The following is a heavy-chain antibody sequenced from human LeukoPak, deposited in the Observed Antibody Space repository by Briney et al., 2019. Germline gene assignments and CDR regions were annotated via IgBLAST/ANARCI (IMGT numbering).Heavy chain of an antibody. CDR2: MNPNSGNT. CDR1: GYTFTSYD. CDR3: AGDFGLNYGLDI. D-gene: IGHD1-7*01. J-gene: IGHJ3*02. V-gene: IGHV1-8*01. Sequence: ASVKVSCKASGYTFTSYDINWVRQATGQGLEWMGWMNPNSGNTGYAQKFQGRVTMTRNTSISTAYMELSSLRSEDKAVYYCAGDFGLNYGLDIWGQGTMVTVSS.